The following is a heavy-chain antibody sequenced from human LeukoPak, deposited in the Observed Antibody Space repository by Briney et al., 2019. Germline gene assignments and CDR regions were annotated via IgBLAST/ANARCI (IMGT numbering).Heavy chain of an antibody. CDR2: IIPIFGTA. Sequence: SVKVSCKASGGTFSSYAISWVRQAPGQGLEWMGGIIPIFGTANYAQKFQGRVTITADKSTSTAYMGLSSLRSEDTAVYYCAKGLFYYYGSGTTGYMDVWGKGTTVTVSS. CDR1: GGTFSSYA. CDR3: AKGLFYYYGSGTTGYMDV. D-gene: IGHD3-10*01. V-gene: IGHV1-69*06. J-gene: IGHJ6*03.